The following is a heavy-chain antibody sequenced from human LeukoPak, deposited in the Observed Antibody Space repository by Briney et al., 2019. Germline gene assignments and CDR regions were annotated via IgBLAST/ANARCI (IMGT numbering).Heavy chain of an antibody. CDR1: GFTFSNYA. CDR2: ISSSGSTI. CDR3: ARVGGVDTAMVTRYYYYGMDV. D-gene: IGHD5-18*01. Sequence: PGGSLRLSCAASGFTFSNYAMSWVRQAPGKGLEWVSYISSSGSTIYYADSVKGRFTISRDNAKNSLYLQMNSLRAEDTAVYYCARVGGVDTAMVTRYYYYGMDVWGQGTTVTVSS. J-gene: IGHJ6*02. V-gene: IGHV3-11*01.